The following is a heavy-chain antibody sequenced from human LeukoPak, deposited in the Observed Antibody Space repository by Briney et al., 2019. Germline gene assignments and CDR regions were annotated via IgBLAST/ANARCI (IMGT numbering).Heavy chain of an antibody. Sequence: APVKVSCKASGYTFTGYYMHWVRQAPGQGLEWMGWINPNSGGTNYAQKFQGRVTMTRDTSISTAYMELSRLRSDDTAVYYCARGSAYSGSYYYYYYMDVWGKGTTVTVSS. CDR3: ARGSAYSGSYYYYYYMDV. J-gene: IGHJ6*03. V-gene: IGHV1-2*02. CDR1: GYTFTGYY. CDR2: INPNSGGT. D-gene: IGHD1-26*01.